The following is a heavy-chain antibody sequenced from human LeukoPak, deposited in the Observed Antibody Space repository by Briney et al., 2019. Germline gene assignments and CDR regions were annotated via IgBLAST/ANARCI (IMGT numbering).Heavy chain of an antibody. CDR1: GFTFSSYW. CDR2: IKQDGSEK. J-gene: IGHJ4*02. D-gene: IGHD1-26*01. V-gene: IGHV3-7*01. Sequence: PGGSLRLSCAASGFTFSSYWMSWVRQAPGKGLEWVANIKQDGSEKYYADSVKGRFTISRDNSKNTLYLQMNSLRAEDTAVYYCAKVLSGGSYWNYFDYWGQGTLVTVSS. CDR3: AKVLSGGSYWNYFDY.